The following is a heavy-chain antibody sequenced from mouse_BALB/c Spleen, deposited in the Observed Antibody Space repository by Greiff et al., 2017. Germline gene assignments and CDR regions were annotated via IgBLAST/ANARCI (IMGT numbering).Heavy chain of an antibody. CDR2: ISYSGST. CDR3: AQYGNCPWFAY. CDR1: GYSITSDYA. V-gene: IGHV3-2*02. Sequence: VQLQQSGPGLVKPSQSLSLTCTVTGYSITSDYAWNWIRQLPGNKLEWMGYISYSGSTSYNPSLKSRISITRDTSKNQFFLQLNSVTTEDTATYYCAQYGNCPWFAYWGQGTLVTVSA. J-gene: IGHJ3*01. D-gene: IGHD2-10*02.